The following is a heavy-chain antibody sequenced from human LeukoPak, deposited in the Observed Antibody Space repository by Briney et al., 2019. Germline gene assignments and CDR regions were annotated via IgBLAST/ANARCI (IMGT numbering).Heavy chain of an antibody. J-gene: IGHJ3*02. Sequence: KPSETLSLTCTVSGGSISSYYWSWIRQPAGKGLEWIGRIYTSGSANYNPSLQSRVTMSVDTSKHQFSVKLSSVTAADAAVYYCAREHADFLSGYPDAFDIWRQETMVSVSS. CDR1: GGSISSYY. V-gene: IGHV4-4*07. CDR2: IYTSGSA. CDR3: AREHADFLSGYPDAFDI. D-gene: IGHD3-3*01.